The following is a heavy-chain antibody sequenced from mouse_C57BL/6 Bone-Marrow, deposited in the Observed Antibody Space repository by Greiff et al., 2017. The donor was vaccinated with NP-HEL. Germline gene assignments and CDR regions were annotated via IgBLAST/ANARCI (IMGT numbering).Heavy chain of an antibody. D-gene: IGHD1-1*01. J-gene: IGHJ4*01. Sequence: VQLQQSGPGLVQPSQSLSITCTVSGFSLTSYGVHWVRQSPGKGLEWLGVIWRGGSTDYNAAFMYRLSIPQDNSKSTVFFKMNSMQADDTAIYYCAKTLRRDYAMDYWGQGTSVTVSS. CDR1: GFSLTSYG. CDR2: IWRGGST. V-gene: IGHV2-5*01. CDR3: AKTLRRDYAMDY.